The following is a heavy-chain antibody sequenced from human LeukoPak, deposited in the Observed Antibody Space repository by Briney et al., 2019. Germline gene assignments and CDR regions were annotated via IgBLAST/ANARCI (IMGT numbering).Heavy chain of an antibody. D-gene: IGHD1-14*01. V-gene: IGHV4-39*01. CDR3: AVGQRFAEPPGD. J-gene: IGHJ4*02. CDR1: GDSISSSTYY. CDR2: LYYSGST. Sequence: PSETLSLACSVSGDSISSSTYYWGWIRQPPGKGLEWIGSLYYSGSTYYNPSLKSRVTFSVDTSKNQFSLNLSSVTAADTAVYYCAVGQRFAEPPGDWGQGTLVTVSS.